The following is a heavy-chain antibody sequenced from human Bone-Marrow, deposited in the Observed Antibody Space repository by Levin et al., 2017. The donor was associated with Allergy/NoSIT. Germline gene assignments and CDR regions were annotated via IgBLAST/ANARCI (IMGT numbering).Heavy chain of an antibody. CDR2: INPNSGGT. CDR1: GYTFTGYY. V-gene: IGHV1-2*02. J-gene: IGHJ5*02. CDR3: ARDGYCSSTSCFSWFDP. Sequence: PKASVKVSCKASGYTFTGYYMHWVRQAPGQGLEWMGWINPNSGGTNYAQKFQGRVTMTRDTSISTAYMELSRLRSDDTAVYYCARDGYCSSTSCFSWFDPWGQGTLVTVSS. D-gene: IGHD2-2*01.